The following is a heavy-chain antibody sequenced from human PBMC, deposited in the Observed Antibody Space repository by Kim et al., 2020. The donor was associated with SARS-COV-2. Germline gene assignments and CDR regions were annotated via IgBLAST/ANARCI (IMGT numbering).Heavy chain of an antibody. J-gene: IGHJ2*01. CDR1: GGSISSYY. D-gene: IGHD3-3*01. V-gene: IGHV4-59*01. CDR2: IYYSGST. Sequence: SETLSLTCTVSGGSISSYYWSWIRQPPGKGLEWIGYIYYSGSTNYNPSSKSRVTISVDTSKNQFSLKLSSVTAADPAVYYCARDHREWLEYTANWYFDL. CDR3: ARDHREWLEYTANWYFDL.